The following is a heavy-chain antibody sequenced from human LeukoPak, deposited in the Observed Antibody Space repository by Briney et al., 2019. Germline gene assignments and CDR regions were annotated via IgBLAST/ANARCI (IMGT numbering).Heavy chain of an antibody. D-gene: IGHD1-7*01. CDR3: AREIDWNYGLNDY. Sequence: SVKVSCKASGGTFSSYAISWVRQAPGQGLEWMGGIIPIFGTANYAQKFQGRVTITADESTSTAYMELRSLRSDDTAVYYCAREIDWNYGLNDYWGQGTLVTVSS. V-gene: IGHV1-69*01. J-gene: IGHJ4*02. CDR2: IIPIFGTA. CDR1: GGTFSSYA.